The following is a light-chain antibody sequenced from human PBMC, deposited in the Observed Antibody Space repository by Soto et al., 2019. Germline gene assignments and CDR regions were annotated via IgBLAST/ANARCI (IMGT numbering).Light chain of an antibody. CDR1: SSDVGGYNY. CDR2: EVS. V-gene: IGLV2-14*01. Sequence: QSALTQPPSASGSPGQSVAISCTGTSSDVGGYNYVSWYQHHPGKAPKLLIFEVSIRPSGVSYRFSGSKFGNTASLTISGLQAEDEADYFCTSYATYSTLVFGGGTKLTVL. CDR3: TSYATYSTLV. J-gene: IGLJ2*01.